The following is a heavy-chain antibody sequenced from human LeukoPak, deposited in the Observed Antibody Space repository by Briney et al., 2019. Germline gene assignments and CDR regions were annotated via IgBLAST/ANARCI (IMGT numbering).Heavy chain of an antibody. Sequence: SRTLSLTCAVSGDSFSSNSAAWNWLRQSPSRGLEWLGIPVDRIKWYNDYAVSVKSRITINPDTSKNQFSLQLNSVTPEDTAVYYCARVNDSSGYYLNYSYGMDVWGQGTTVTVSS. D-gene: IGHD3-22*01. CDR1: GDSFSSNSAA. CDR2: PVDRIKWYN. V-gene: IGHV6-1*01. J-gene: IGHJ6*02. CDR3: ARVNDSSGYYLNYSYGMDV.